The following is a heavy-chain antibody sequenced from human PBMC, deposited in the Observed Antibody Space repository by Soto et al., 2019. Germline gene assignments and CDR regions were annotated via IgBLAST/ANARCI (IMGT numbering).Heavy chain of an antibody. J-gene: IGHJ4*02. CDR2: ISGSGGRS. D-gene: IGHD3-16*01. CDR3: AKAYFVWSSEQPYYFDY. Sequence: GGSLKLSCAASGFTFSNYAMTWVRQGPGKGLEWVSGISGSGGRSYYADSVKGRFTISRDNSKSTLYLQMNSLRAEDTAVYYCAKAYFVWSSEQPYYFDYWGQGTLVTVSS. CDR1: GFTFSNYA. V-gene: IGHV3-23*01.